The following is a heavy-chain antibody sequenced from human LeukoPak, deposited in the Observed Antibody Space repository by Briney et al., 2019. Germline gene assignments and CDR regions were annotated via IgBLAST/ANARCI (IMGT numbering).Heavy chain of an antibody. CDR3: ARDGHAYGRGSPHY. CDR1: GFIFSDYY. CDR2: ISSSGSTK. V-gene: IGHV3-11*01. Sequence: GGSLRLSCAASGFIFSDYYMSWIRQAPGKGLEWVSFISSSGSTKYYADSVKGRYTISRDNAKNSYLQMNSLRAEDTAVYYCARDGHAYGRGSPHYWGQGTLVTVSS. J-gene: IGHJ4*02. D-gene: IGHD3-10*01.